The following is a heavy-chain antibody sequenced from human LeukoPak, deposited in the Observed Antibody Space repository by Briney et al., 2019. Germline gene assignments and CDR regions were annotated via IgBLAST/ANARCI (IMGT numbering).Heavy chain of an antibody. D-gene: IGHD6-19*01. Sequence: GGSLRLSCAASGFTFDDYAMHWVRQAPGKGLEWVPGISWNSGSIGYADSVKGRFTISRDNAKNSLYLQMNSLRAEDTAVYYCARESIAVAGAPFDYWGQGTLVTVSS. CDR1: GFTFDDYA. CDR2: ISWNSGSI. V-gene: IGHV3-9*01. J-gene: IGHJ4*02. CDR3: ARESIAVAGAPFDY.